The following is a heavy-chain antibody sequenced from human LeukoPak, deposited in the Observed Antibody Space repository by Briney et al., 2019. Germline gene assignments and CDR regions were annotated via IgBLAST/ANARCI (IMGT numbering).Heavy chain of an antibody. CDR1: GGSISSYY. V-gene: IGHV4-4*07. Sequence: SETQSLTCTVSGGSISSYYWSWIRQPAGKGLEWIRRIYTSGSTNYNPSLKSRVTMSVDTSKNQFSLKLSSVTAADTAVYYCARERQLVPNNWFDPWGQGTLVTVSS. CDR3: ARERQLVPNNWFDP. D-gene: IGHD6-6*01. CDR2: IYTSGST. J-gene: IGHJ5*02.